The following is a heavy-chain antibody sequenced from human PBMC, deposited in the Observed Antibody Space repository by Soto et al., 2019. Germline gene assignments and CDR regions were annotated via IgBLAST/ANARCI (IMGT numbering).Heavy chain of an antibody. CDR1: GAYISSYY. D-gene: IGHD4-17*01. CDR2: IYYNGNT. J-gene: IGHJ2*01. CDR3: AREVIPLTTDWYFDL. Sequence: KTSETLSLTCSVSGAYISSYYWSWIRQPPGKGLEWMGNIYYNGNTKYNTSLKSRVTISVDTSKNQFSLRLSSVTAADTAVYYCAREVIPLTTDWYFDLWGRGTLVTVS. V-gene: IGHV4-59*12.